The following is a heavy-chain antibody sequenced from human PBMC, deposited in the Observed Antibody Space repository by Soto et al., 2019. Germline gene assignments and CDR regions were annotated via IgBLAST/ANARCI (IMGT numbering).Heavy chain of an antibody. CDR2: ISYDGSNK. CDR3: AKRQYCSGGSCYYYYYGMDV. D-gene: IGHD2-15*01. CDR1: GFTFSSYG. Sequence: SLRLSCSASGFTFSSYGMHWVRQAPGKGLEWVAVISYDGSNKYYADSVKGRFTISRDNSKNTLYLQMNSLRAEDTAVYYCAKRQYCSGGSCYYYYYGMDVWGQGTTVTVSS. V-gene: IGHV3-30*18. J-gene: IGHJ6*02.